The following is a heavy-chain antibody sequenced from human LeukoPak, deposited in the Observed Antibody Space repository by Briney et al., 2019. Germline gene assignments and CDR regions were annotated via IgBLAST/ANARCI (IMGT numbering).Heavy chain of an antibody. J-gene: IGHJ4*02. D-gene: IGHD3-16*02. Sequence: SETLSLTCAVYGGSFSGHYWSWIRQPPGKGLEWIGEINRNGRTNSNPSLKSRVTISVDTSKNQFSLNLKSLTAADTAVYYCARDPKWTFGGVVGGNFDYWGRGIPVTVSS. CDR3: ARDPKWTFGGVVGGNFDY. V-gene: IGHV4-34*01. CDR2: INRNGRT. CDR1: GGSFSGHY.